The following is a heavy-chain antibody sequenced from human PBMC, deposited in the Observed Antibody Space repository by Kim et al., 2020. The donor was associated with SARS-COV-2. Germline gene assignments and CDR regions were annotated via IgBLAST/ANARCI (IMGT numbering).Heavy chain of an antibody. Sequence: GESLKISCKGSGYSFTSYWISWVRQMPGKGLEWMGRIDPSDSYTNYSPSFQGHVTISADKSISTAYLQWSSLKASDTAMYYCASFYSSSSASFDYWGQGTLVTVSS. J-gene: IGHJ4*02. CDR3: ASFYSSSSASFDY. CDR1: GYSFTSYW. CDR2: IDPSDSYT. D-gene: IGHD6-13*01. V-gene: IGHV5-10-1*01.